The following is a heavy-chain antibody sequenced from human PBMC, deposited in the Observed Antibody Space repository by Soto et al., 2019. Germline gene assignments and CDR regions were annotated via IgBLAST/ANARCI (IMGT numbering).Heavy chain of an antibody. D-gene: IGHD5-12*01. V-gene: IGHV4-34*01. CDR3: ARGQEGVVGTH. Sequence: QVQLQQWGAGLLKPSETLSLNCAVNGGSLSGYYWSWIRQPPGKGLEWMGEIKDGGRTNYSPSLRSQATMSSDTSNNQFSVRLYSVTAADTGVYYCARGQEGVVGTHWDQGTMFTVSS. CDR2: IKDGGRT. CDR1: GGSLSGYY. J-gene: IGHJ4*02.